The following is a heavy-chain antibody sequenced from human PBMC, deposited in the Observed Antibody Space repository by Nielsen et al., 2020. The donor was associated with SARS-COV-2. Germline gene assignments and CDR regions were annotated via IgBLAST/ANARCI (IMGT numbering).Heavy chain of an antibody. CDR1: GFTFDDYG. CDR3: AVGYGDYDWYFDL. V-gene: IGHV3-20*01. Sequence: GESLKISCAASGFTFDDYGMSWVRQAPGKGLEWVSGINWNGGSTGYADSVKGRFTISRDNAKNSLYLQMNSLRAEDTALYHCAVGYGDYDWYFDLWGHGTLVTVSS. D-gene: IGHD4-17*01. J-gene: IGHJ2*01. CDR2: INWNGGST.